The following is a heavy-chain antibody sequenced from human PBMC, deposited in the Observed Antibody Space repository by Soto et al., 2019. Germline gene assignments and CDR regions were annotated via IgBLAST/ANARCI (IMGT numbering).Heavy chain of an antibody. V-gene: IGHV1-69*01. D-gene: IGHD4-17*01. Sequence: QVQLVQSGAEVKKPGSSVKVSCKASGGTFSSYAISWVRQAPGQGLEWMGGIIPTLGRANYAQKFQGRVTITVYESTSTAYMELRSHRSEDTDVYDCARVNGMTTVTWRPRYYYGMDVWGQGTTVTVSS. CDR1: GGTFSSYA. CDR2: IIPTLGRA. J-gene: IGHJ6*02. CDR3: ARVNGMTTVTWRPRYYYGMDV.